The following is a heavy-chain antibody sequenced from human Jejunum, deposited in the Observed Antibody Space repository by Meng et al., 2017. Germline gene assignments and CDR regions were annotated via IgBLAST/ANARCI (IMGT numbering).Heavy chain of an antibody. CDR2: LWADESKQ. CDR3: ARDSDTSGRHWYFEL. CDR1: GFTLRNYG. V-gene: IGHV3-33*01. J-gene: IGHJ2*01. D-gene: IGHD6-19*01. Sequence: GESLKISCAASGFTLRNYGMHWVRQAPGKGLELVALLWADESKQNYADSVKGRFTISKDKSRNTLYLQMNSLRAEDTAVYYCARDSDTSGRHWYFELWGHGTLVTVSS.